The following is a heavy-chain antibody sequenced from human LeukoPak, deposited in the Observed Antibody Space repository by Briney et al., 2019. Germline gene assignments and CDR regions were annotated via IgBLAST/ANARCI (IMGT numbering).Heavy chain of an antibody. Sequence: PGGSLRLSCAASGLTFSSYWMLWLRQAPGKELVWVSRIKGDGSISYADSVKGRFTISRDNAKNTLYLQMNSLRAEDTAVYYCARARDGYNYLYFDYWGQGSLVTVSS. CDR3: ARARDGYNYLYFDY. J-gene: IGHJ4*02. D-gene: IGHD5-24*01. CDR1: GLTFSSYW. V-gene: IGHV3-74*01. CDR2: IKGDGSI.